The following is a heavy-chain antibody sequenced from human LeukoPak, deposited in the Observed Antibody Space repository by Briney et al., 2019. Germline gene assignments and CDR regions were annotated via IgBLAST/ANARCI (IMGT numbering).Heavy chain of an antibody. Sequence: SETLSLTCTVSGGSISTYFWTWIRQFPGRGLEWIGYIYYTGTTSYNPSLKSRVTISVDTSKNQFSLSLSSVTAADTAVYYCARYHQPSGPNWLDRWGQGTLVTVSS. CDR1: GGSISTYF. D-gene: IGHD2-15*01. CDR2: IYYTGTT. J-gene: IGHJ5*02. CDR3: ARYHQPSGPNWLDR. V-gene: IGHV4-59*01.